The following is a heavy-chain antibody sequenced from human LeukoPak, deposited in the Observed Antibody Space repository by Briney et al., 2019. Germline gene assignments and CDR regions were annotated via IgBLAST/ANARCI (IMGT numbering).Heavy chain of an antibody. CDR2: IYYSGST. CDR1: GGCISSYY. CDR3: ARVSRWQQLVPSYAFDI. J-gene: IGHJ3*02. V-gene: IGHV4-59*01. Sequence: PSETLPLTCTASGGCISSYYWSWIRQPPGKGLEWIGYIYYSGSTNYNPSLKSRVTISVDTSKNQFSLKLSSVTAADTAVYYCARVSRWQQLVPSYAFDIWGQGTMVTVSS. D-gene: IGHD6-13*01.